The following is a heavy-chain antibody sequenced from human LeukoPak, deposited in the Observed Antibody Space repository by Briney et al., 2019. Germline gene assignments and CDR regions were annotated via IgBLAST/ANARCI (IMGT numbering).Heavy chain of an antibody. CDR1: GFTFSSYW. Sequence: GGSLRLSCAASGFTFSSYWMHWVRQAPGKGLVWVSCINGDGSDTNYADSVKGRFTISRDNAKNSLYLQMNSLRAEDTAVYYCARSYSSSRGTFDYWGQGTLVTVSS. D-gene: IGHD6-6*01. J-gene: IGHJ4*02. CDR3: ARSYSSSRGTFDY. CDR2: INGDGSDT. V-gene: IGHV3-74*01.